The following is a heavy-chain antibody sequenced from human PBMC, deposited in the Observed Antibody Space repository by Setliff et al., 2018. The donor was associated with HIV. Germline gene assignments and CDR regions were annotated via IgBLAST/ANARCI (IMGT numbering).Heavy chain of an antibody. CDR1: GYSISSGYY. CDR2: IYHSGST. Sequence: PSETLSLTCTVSGYSISSGYYWGWIRQPPGKGLEWIGSIYHSGSTYYNPSLKSRVTISVDTSKNQFSLKLSSVTAADTAVYYCARPNYGSGSYYNDYWYFDLWG. CDR3: ARPNYGSGSYYNDYWYFDL. V-gene: IGHV4-38-2*02. D-gene: IGHD3-10*01. J-gene: IGHJ2*01.